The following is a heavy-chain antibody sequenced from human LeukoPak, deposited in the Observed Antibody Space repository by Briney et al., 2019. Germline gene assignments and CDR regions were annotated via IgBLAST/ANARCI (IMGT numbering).Heavy chain of an antibody. CDR3: AKEGQRTPDY. V-gene: IGHV3-23*01. CDR2: IRSDGGST. Sequence: GGSLRLSCAASGFTFSSYDMSWVRQAPGKGLEWVSFIRSDGGSTLYADSVKGRLTIPRDNSKNTLSLQMNSLRVEETAVYYCAKEGQRTPDYWGQGTLVTVSA. CDR1: GFTFSSYD. D-gene: IGHD1-1*01. J-gene: IGHJ4*02.